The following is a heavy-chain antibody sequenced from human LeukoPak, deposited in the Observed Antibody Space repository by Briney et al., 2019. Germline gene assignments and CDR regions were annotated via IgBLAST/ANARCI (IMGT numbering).Heavy chain of an antibody. CDR2: IGRNGDST. Sequence: GGSLRLSCLASGFTFSTYAMHWVRQAPGKGLEYVSAIGRNGDSTYYADSVNGRFSISRDNSKNTLYLQMSSLRPEDTAVYYCVKDREMGSGWAYFQHWGRAPWSPSPQ. V-gene: IGHV3-64D*06. D-gene: IGHD6-19*01. CDR1: GFTFSTYA. CDR3: VKDREMGSGWAYFQH. J-gene: IGHJ1*01.